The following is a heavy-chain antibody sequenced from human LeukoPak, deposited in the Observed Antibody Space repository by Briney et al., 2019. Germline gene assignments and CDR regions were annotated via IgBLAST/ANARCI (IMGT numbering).Heavy chain of an antibody. V-gene: IGHV4-31*03. D-gene: IGHD2-2*01. CDR1: GGSISSCGYY. CDR2: IYYSGST. CDR3: ARCASVPAATNYFDY. J-gene: IGHJ4*02. Sequence: SRTLSLTCTVSGGSISSCGYYWSWIRQHPGKGLEWIGYIYYSGSTYYNPSLKSRVTISVDTSKNQFSLKLSSVTAADTAVYYCARCASVPAATNYFDYWGQGTLVTVSS.